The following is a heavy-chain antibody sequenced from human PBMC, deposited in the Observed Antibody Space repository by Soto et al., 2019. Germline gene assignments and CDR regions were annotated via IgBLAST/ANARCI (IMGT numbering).Heavy chain of an antibody. CDR1: GGTFSSYT. D-gene: IGHD2-8*02. J-gene: IGHJ3*02. Sequence: QVQLVQSGAEVKKPGSSVKVSCKASGGTFSSYTISWVRQAPGQGLEWMGRIIPILGIANYAQKFQGRVTITADKPTSTAYRGVSSLRSEDTAGYSGGRTGGGVVLKAFDIWGQGTMVTVSS. CDR3: GRTGGGVVLKAFDI. V-gene: IGHV1-69*02. CDR2: IIPILGIA.